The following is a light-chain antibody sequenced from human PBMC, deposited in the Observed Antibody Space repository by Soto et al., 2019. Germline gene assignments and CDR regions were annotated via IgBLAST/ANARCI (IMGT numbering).Light chain of an antibody. J-gene: IGKJ4*01. CDR3: QQRSNWPPEVT. CDR1: QSISSY. V-gene: IGKV3-11*01. Sequence: EIVLTQSPATLSLSPGERATLSCRASQSISSYLAWYQQKPGQAPRLLIYDTSSRANGIPARFSGSGSGTDFTLTISSLEPEDFAVYYCQQRSNWPPEVTFGGGTKVEIK. CDR2: DTS.